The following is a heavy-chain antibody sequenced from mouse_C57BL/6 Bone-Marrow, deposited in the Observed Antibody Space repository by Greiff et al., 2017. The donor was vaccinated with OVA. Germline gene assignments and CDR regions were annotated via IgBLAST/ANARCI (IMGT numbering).Heavy chain of an antibody. CDR3: ARRGSNPYAMDY. Sequence: EVMLVESGGDLVKPGGSLKLSCAASGFTFSSYGMSWVRQTPDKRLEWVATISSGGSYTYYPDSVKGRFTISRDNAKNTLYLQMSSLKSEDTAMYYCARRGSNPYAMDYWGQGTSGTVSS. CDR1: GFTFSSYG. CDR2: ISSGGSYT. J-gene: IGHJ4*01. V-gene: IGHV5-6*02. D-gene: IGHD2-5*01.